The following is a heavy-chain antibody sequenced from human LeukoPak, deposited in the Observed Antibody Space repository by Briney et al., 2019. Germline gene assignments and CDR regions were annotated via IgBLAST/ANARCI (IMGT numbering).Heavy chain of an antibody. D-gene: IGHD3-10*01. J-gene: IGHJ5*02. CDR2: IYYSGST. Sequence: KPSETLSLTCTVSGGSISSSSYYWGWIRQPPGKGLEWIGSIYYSGSTYYNPSLKSRVTISVDTSKNQFSLKLSSVTAADTAVYYCARSLYYYGSGSSNWFDPWGQGTLVTVSS. CDR1: GGSISSSSYY. V-gene: IGHV4-39*07. CDR3: ARSLYYYGSGSSNWFDP.